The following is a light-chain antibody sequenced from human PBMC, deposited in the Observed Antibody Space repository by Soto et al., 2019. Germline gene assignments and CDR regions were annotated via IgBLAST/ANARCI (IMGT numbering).Light chain of an antibody. V-gene: IGKV1-5*01. CDR3: QQYKNYLT. Sequence: DIHITQSPSTLSASVGDRVTFTCRASQSVSIWLAWYQQKPGKAPKLLISGASTLESGVPSRFSGSGSGTEFTLTISSLQPDDFATYYCQQYKNYLTFGQGTKVDI. J-gene: IGKJ1*01. CDR1: QSVSIW. CDR2: GAS.